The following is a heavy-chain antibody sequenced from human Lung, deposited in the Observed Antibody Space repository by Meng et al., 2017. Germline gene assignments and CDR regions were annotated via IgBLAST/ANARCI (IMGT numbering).Heavy chain of an antibody. CDR2: ISGSGGST. V-gene: IGHV3-23*04. CDR1: GFTFSSYA. CDR3: AKLLVTAILGLDY. J-gene: IGHJ4*02. D-gene: IGHD2-21*02. Sequence: VEVGEFGGGLVQPGGSLRLSCAASGFTFSSYAMSWVRQAPGKGLEWVSAISGSGGSTYYADSVKGRFTISRDNSKNTLYLQMNSLRAEDTAVYYCAKLLVTAILGLDYWGQGTLVTVSS.